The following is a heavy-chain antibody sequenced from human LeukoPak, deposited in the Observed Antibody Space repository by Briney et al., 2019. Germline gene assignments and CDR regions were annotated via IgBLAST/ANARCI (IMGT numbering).Heavy chain of an antibody. V-gene: IGHV3-64D*06. J-gene: IGHJ3*02. D-gene: IGHD3-9*01. CDR3: VKVDNSYAFDI. CDR1: GFTFSRYA. Sequence: GGSLRLSCSASGFTFSRYAMHWVRQAPGKGLEYISAIRSNGGSTYYADSVKGRFTISRDNSRNTLYLQMSSLRTEDTAVYYCVKVDNSYAFDIWGQGTMVTVSS. CDR2: IRSNGGST.